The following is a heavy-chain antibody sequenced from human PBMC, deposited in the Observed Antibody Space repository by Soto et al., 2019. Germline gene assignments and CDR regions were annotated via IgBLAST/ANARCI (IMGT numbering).Heavy chain of an antibody. J-gene: IGHJ5*02. D-gene: IGHD6-13*01. CDR2: MNPNSGNK. CDR3: ARERSAASTGWFDP. V-gene: IGHV1-8*01. CDR1: GYTFTSYD. Sequence: QVQLVQSGAEVKKSGASVKVSCKASGYTFTSYDINWVRQATGQGLEWMGWMNPNSGNKGYAQKFQGRATMTRNTSISTAYMELSSLRYEDTAVYYCARERSAASTGWFDPWGQGTLVTVSS.